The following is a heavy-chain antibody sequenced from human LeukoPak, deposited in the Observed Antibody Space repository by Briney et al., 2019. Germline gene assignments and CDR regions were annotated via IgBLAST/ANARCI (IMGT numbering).Heavy chain of an antibody. D-gene: IGHD3-16*02. CDR2: ISAYNGNT. J-gene: IGHJ3*02. CDR1: GYTFTGYY. CDR3: ARGAGGVIGGAFDI. V-gene: IGHV1-18*04. Sequence: ASVKVSCKASGYTFTGYYMHWVRQAPGQGLEWMGWISAYNGNTNYAQKLQGRVTMTTDTSTSTAYMELRSLRADDTAVYYCARGAGGVIGGAFDIWGQGTMVTVSS.